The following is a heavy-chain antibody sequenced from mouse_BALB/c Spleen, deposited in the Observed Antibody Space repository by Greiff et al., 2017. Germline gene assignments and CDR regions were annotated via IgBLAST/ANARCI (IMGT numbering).Heavy chain of an antibody. CDR2: ISYSGST. CDR1: GDSITSGY. Sequence: EVQVVESGPSLVKPSQTLSLTCSVTGDSITSGYWNWIRKFPGNKLEYMGYISYSGSTYYNPSLKSRISITRDTSKNQYYLQLNSVTTEDTATYYCASDGNSGWYFDVWGAGTTVTVSS. V-gene: IGHV3-8*02. CDR3: ASDGNSGWYFDV. J-gene: IGHJ1*01. D-gene: IGHD2-1*01.